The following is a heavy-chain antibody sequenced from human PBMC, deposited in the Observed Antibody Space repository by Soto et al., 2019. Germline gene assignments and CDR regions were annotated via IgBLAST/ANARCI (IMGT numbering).Heavy chain of an antibody. CDR3: ARVERTLSTPFAYGMDV. V-gene: IGHV4-30-2*01. CDR1: GGSINSGGYS. D-gene: IGHD2-2*01. J-gene: IGHJ6*02. CDR2: IYHTGNT. Sequence: QLQLQESGSGLVKPSQTLSLTCTVSGGSINSGGYSWIWIRQPPGKGLEWIGYIYHTGNTFYNPSLQSRVTISVDQSKNQFSLSLGYVTDADTAMYYCARVERTLSTPFAYGMDVWGQGTTVTVSS.